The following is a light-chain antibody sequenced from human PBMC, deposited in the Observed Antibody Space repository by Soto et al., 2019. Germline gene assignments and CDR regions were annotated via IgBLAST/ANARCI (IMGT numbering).Light chain of an antibody. CDR3: QQYNFWPPLT. J-gene: IGKJ4*01. Sequence: EKAMKQSPATMSVSPGERATLSCRASQSVNSNLAWYRQKPGQAPRLLISDASTRATGVPARFSGSGSGTEFTLTISSLQSEDSGIYYCQQYNFWPPLTFGGGTKVEIK. V-gene: IGKV3-15*01. CDR2: DAS. CDR1: QSVNSN.